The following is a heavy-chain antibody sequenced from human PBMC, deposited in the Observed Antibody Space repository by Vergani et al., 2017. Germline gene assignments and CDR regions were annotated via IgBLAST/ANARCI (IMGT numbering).Heavy chain of an antibody. CDR1: GFTFIMHA. V-gene: IGHV3-23*01. D-gene: IGHD3-22*01. CDR3: AMSLDSSGYYRTFDY. CDR2: LSASDRRT. Sequence: EVQLLESGGDLVQPGGSLRLSCAASGFTFIMHAMSWVRQAPGKGLEWVSTLSASDRRTHYADSVKGRFTISRDNSKNTLYLQMNSLRAEDTAVYYCAMSLDSSGYYRTFDYWGRGTLVTVSS. J-gene: IGHJ4*02.